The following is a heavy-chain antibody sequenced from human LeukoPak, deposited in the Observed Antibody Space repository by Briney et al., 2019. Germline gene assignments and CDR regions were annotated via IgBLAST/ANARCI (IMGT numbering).Heavy chain of an antibody. D-gene: IGHD2-2*01. CDR2: IYYSGST. CDR3: ASSSTTLFDP. V-gene: IGHV4-39*01. CDR1: GGSIXSSSYY. Sequence: EXLXLTXTXSGGSIXSSSYYWGWLRQPPGKGLEWIGSIYYSGSTYYNPSLKSRVTISVDASKNQFSLKLSSVTAADTAVYYCASSSTTLFDPWGQGTLVTVSS. J-gene: IGHJ5*02.